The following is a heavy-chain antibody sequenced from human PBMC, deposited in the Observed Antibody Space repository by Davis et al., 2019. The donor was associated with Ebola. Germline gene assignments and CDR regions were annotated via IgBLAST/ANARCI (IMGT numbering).Heavy chain of an antibody. J-gene: IGHJ4*02. V-gene: IGHV3-30*03. D-gene: IGHD3-10*01. CDR3: AREGRWELFTDQ. CDR1: GFTFSSYG. CDR2: ISYDGSNK. Sequence: GGSLRLSCAASGFTFSSYGMHWVRQAPGKGLEWVAVISYDGSNKYYADSVKGRFTIFRDNAKNTLYLQMNSLTAEDTAVYYCAREGRWELFTDQWGQGTLVTVSS.